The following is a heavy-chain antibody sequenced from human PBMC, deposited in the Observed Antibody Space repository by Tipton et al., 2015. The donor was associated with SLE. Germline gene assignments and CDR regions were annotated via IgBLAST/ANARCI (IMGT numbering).Heavy chain of an antibody. CDR3: ASYYGSGSSWYFDL. V-gene: IGHV3-11*03. D-gene: IGHD3-10*01. Sequence: GSLRLSCAASGFTFSDYYMSWIRQAPGKGLEWVSYISSSSSYTNYADSVKGRFTISRDNAKNSLYLQMNSLRAEDTAVYYCASYYGSGSSWYFDLWGRGTLVTVSS. J-gene: IGHJ2*01. CDR2: ISSSSSYT. CDR1: GFTFSDYY.